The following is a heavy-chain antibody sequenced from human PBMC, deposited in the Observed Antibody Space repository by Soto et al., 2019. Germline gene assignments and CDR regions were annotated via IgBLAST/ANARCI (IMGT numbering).Heavy chain of an antibody. J-gene: IGHJ4*02. CDR3: ARQDIVTALVRGVYFDS. D-gene: IGHD2-15*01. V-gene: IGHV5-51*01. Sequence: LKISCNADGYSFTIHWIGWVRQVPGRGLEWVAVIYPADSDARYSPSFRGRGTISVDISINTVYLQWRSLKASDTAIYFCARQDIVTALVRGVYFDSWGQGTPVTVSS. CDR1: GYSFTIHW. CDR2: IYPADSDA.